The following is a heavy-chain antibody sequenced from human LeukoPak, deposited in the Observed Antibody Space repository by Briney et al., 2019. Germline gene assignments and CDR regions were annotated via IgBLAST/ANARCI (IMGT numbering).Heavy chain of an antibody. V-gene: IGHV3-72*01. J-gene: IGHJ4*02. D-gene: IGHD3-16*02. CDR1: GFTFSDHY. CDR3: ARDRGDWGSYRYYDY. CDR2: TRNKANSYTT. Sequence: GGSLRLSCAASGFTFSDHYMDWVRQAPGKGLEWVGRTRNKANSYTTEYAASVKGRFTISRDDSKNSLYLQMSSLKTEDTAVYYCARDRGDWGSYRYYDYWGQGTLVTVSS.